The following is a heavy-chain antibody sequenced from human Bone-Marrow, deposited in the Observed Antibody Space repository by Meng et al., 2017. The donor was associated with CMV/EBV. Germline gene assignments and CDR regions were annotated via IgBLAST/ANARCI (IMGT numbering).Heavy chain of an antibody. Sequence: GGSLRLSCAASGFTFSSYAMHWVRQAPGKGLEWVAVISYDGSNKYYADSVKGRFTISRDNSKNTLYLQMNSLRAEDTAVYYCARDHCSSTSCYRDAFGIWGQGTMVTVSS. CDR3: ARDHCSSTSCYRDAFGI. V-gene: IGHV3-30-3*01. CDR2: ISYDGSNK. D-gene: IGHD2-2*01. CDR1: GFTFSSYA. J-gene: IGHJ3*02.